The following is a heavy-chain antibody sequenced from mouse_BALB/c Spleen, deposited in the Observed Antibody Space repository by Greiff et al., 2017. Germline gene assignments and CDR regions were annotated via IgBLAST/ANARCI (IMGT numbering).Heavy chain of an antibody. Sequence: VQLQQSVAELVRPGASVTLSCKASGYTFTDYEMHWVKQTPVHGLEWIGAIDPETGGTAYNQKFKGKATLTADKSSSTAYMELRSLTSEDSAVYYCNYPYYAMDYWGQGTSVTVSS. V-gene: IGHV1-15*01. D-gene: IGHD1-1*01. CDR3: NYPYYAMDY. CDR1: GYTFTDYE. CDR2: IDPETGGT. J-gene: IGHJ4*01.